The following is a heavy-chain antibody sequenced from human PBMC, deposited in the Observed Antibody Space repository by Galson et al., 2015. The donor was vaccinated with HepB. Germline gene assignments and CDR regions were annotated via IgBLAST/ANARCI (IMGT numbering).Heavy chain of an antibody. CDR3: ARWATIFGSDYYYYGMDV. Sequence: SVKVSCKASGYTFTSYDINWVRQATGQGLEWMGWMNPNSGNTGYAQKFQGRVTMTRNTSISTAYMELSSLRSEDTAVYYCARWATIFGSDYYYYGMDVWGQGTTVTVSS. D-gene: IGHD3-3*01. V-gene: IGHV1-8*01. CDR1: GYTFTSYD. J-gene: IGHJ6*02. CDR2: MNPNSGNT.